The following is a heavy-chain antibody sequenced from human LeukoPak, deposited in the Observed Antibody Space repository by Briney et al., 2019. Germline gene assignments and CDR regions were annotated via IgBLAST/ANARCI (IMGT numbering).Heavy chain of an antibody. J-gene: IGHJ4*02. V-gene: IGHV3-23*01. Sequence: GGSLRLSCAASGFTFSGYAMSWVRQAPGKGLEWVSAITTSGDNAYYVDSVKGRFTMSRDNSKNTLYLQMNSLGAYDTAVYYCARDHDNFFDYWGQGTLVSVST. CDR1: GFTFSGYA. CDR2: ITTSGDNA. CDR3: ARDHDNFFDY. D-gene: IGHD3-9*01.